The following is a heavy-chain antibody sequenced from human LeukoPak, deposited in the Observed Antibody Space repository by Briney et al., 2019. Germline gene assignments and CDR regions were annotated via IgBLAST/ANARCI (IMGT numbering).Heavy chain of an antibody. J-gene: IGHJ3*02. Sequence: ASVKVSCKSSGYTFTSYGIIWVRQAPGQGLEWMGWISAYNGNTNYAQKLQGRVTMTTDTSTSTAYMELRSLRSDDTAVYYCARDRQWRGQPHIWGQGTMVTVSS. CDR2: ISAYNGNT. D-gene: IGHD6-19*01. CDR1: GYTFTSYG. CDR3: ARDRQWRGQPHI. V-gene: IGHV1-18*01.